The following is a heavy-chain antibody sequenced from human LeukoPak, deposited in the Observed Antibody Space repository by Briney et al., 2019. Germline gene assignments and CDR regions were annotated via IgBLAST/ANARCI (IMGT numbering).Heavy chain of an antibody. CDR3: ARADIVVVPAAISWFDP. D-gene: IGHD2-2*02. V-gene: IGHV4-30-4*08. Sequence: SQTLSLTCTVSGGSISSGDYYWSWIRQPPGKGLEWIGSIYYSGSTYYNPSLKSRVTISVDTSKNQFSLKLSSVTAADTAVYYCARADIVVVPAAISWFDPWGQGTLVTVSS. CDR2: IYYSGST. CDR1: GGSISSGDYY. J-gene: IGHJ5*02.